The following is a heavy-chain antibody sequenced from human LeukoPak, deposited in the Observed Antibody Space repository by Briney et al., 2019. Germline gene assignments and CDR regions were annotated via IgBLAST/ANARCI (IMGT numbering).Heavy chain of an antibody. D-gene: IGHD2-2*02. Sequence: TGGSLRLSCAASGFSFSNYSMRWVRQAPGKGLEWLVVISYDGNNKFYTESVKGRFTITRDNSKNTLYLQMNSLRPEDTAVYYCARTDCSSTSCYTGGVSFDPWGQGTLVIVSS. CDR3: ARTDCSSTSCYTGGVSFDP. J-gene: IGHJ5*02. CDR2: ISYDGNNK. CDR1: GFSFSNYS. V-gene: IGHV3-30-3*01.